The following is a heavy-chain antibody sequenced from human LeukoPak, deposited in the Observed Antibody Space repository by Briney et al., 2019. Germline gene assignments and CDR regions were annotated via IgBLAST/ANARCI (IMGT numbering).Heavy chain of an antibody. V-gene: IGHV1-2*02. CDR2: INPNSGGT. CDR1: GYTFTGYY. D-gene: IGHD4-17*01. CDR3: ARETTVTHDIGY. Sequence: RASVKVSCKASGYTFTGYYMHWVRQAPGQGLEWMGWINPNSGGTNYAQKFQGRVTMTRDTSISTAYMELSRLRSDDTAAYYCARETTVTHDIGYWGQGTLVTVSS. J-gene: IGHJ4*02.